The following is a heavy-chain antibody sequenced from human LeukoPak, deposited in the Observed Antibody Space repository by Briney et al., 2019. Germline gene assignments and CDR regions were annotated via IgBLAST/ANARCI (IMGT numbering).Heavy chain of an antibody. Sequence: PGGSLRLSCAASGSTFSSYGMHWVRQAPGKGLEWVAVISYDGSNKYYADSVKGRFTISRDNSKNTLYLQMNSLRAEDTAVYYCAKENSGLDYWGQGTLVTVSS. CDR3: AKENSGLDY. CDR2: ISYDGSNK. J-gene: IGHJ4*02. CDR1: GSTFSSYG. V-gene: IGHV3-30*18. D-gene: IGHD1-7*01.